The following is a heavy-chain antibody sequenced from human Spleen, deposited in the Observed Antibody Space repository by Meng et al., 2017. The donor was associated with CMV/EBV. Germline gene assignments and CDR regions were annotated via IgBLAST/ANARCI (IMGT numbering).Heavy chain of an antibody. Sequence: GESLKISCAASGFTFSSYAMSWVRQAPGKGLEWVSTISGSGGSTYYADSVKGRFTISRDTSKSTLFMQMDSLRADDTAIYYCAKGSQPNVWGGMAVWGPGTTVTVSS. D-gene: IGHD3-16*01. CDR1: GFTFSSYA. CDR3: AKGSQPNVWGGMAV. CDR2: ISGSGGST. J-gene: IGHJ6*02. V-gene: IGHV3-23*01.